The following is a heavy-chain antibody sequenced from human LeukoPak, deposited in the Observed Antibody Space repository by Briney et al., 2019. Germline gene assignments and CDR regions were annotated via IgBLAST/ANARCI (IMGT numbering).Heavy chain of an antibody. D-gene: IGHD7-27*01. CDR3: ARNWGTDY. CDR2: ISSGGSST. J-gene: IGHJ4*02. Sequence: GGSLRLSCAASGFTFSSYWMHWVRQAPGKGLVWVSRISSGGSSTTYADSVKGRFTISRDNAKSTLYLQMNSLRAEDTAVYYCARNWGTDYWGQGTLVTVSS. CDR1: GFTFSSYW. V-gene: IGHV3-74*01.